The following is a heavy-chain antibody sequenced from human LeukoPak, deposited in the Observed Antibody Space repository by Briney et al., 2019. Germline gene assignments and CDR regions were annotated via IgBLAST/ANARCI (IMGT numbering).Heavy chain of an antibody. D-gene: IGHD4-17*01. CDR3: AKAVDYGGRFFDY. CDR1: GFTFSSYS. J-gene: IGHJ4*02. V-gene: IGHV3-23*01. CDR2: ISGSSGST. Sequence: GESLRLSCAASGFTFSSYSMNWVRQAPGKGLEWVSAISGSSGSTYYADSVKGRFTISRDNSKNTLYLQMNSLRAEDTAVYYCAKAVDYGGRFFDYWGQGTLVTVSS.